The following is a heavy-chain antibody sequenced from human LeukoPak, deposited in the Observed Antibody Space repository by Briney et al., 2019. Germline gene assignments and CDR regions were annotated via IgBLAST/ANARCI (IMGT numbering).Heavy chain of an antibody. Sequence: SETLSLTCTVSGAAISNYYWSWIRQPPGKGLEWMGYISYIGSTNYSPSLKSRVAISVDTSKNQISPNLHSVTAADTAVFYCARRSGTYAFDIWGQGAMVTVSS. V-gene: IGHV4-59*08. CDR2: ISYIGST. D-gene: IGHD1-26*01. CDR1: GAAISNYY. J-gene: IGHJ3*02. CDR3: ARRSGTYAFDI.